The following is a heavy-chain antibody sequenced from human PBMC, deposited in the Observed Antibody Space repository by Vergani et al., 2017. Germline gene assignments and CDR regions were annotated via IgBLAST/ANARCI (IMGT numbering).Heavy chain of an antibody. CDR2: ISGDGCST. J-gene: IGHJ3*02. CDR1: GFTFDDYA. Sequence: EVQLVESGGGVVQPGGSLRLSCAASGFTFDDYAMHWVRQAPGKGLEWVSLISGDGCSTYYADSVKGRFTISSDNSKNSLYLQMNSLRTEDTALYYCAKDMRYCSSTSCDNDAFDIWGQGTMVTVSS. V-gene: IGHV3-43*02. CDR3: AKDMRYCSSTSCDNDAFDI. D-gene: IGHD2-2*02.